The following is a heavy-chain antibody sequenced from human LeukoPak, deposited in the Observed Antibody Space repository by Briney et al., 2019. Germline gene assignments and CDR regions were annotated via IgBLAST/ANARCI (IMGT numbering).Heavy chain of an antibody. CDR3: ARDSQQSSFDY. V-gene: IGHV3-7*04. CDR1: GFTFSSYW. J-gene: IGHJ4*02. Sequence: GGSLRLSCTASGFTFSSYWMSWVRQAPGKGLEWVANIKHDGSDKYYVDSVKGRFTISRDNAKNSLYLQMNSLRAEDTAVYYCARDSQQSSFDYWGQGSLATVSS. D-gene: IGHD6-13*01. CDR2: IKHDGSDK.